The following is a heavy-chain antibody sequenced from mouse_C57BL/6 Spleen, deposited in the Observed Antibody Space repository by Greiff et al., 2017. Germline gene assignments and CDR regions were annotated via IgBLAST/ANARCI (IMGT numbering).Heavy chain of an antibody. J-gene: IGHJ3*01. D-gene: IGHD1-1*01. CDR1: GYTFTTYP. CDR2: FHPYNDDT. V-gene: IGHV1-47*01. Sequence: VQLQQSGAELVKPGASVKMSCKASGYTFTTYPIEWMQQNHGKSLEWIGNFHPYNDDTKYNEKFKGKATLTVEKSSSTVYLELSRLTSDDSAVYYCARPGYYGSSPFAYWGQGTLVTVSA. CDR3: ARPGYYGSSPFAY.